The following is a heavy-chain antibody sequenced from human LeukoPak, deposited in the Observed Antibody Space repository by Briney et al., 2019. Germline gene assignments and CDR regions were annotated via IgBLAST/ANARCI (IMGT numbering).Heavy chain of an antibody. Sequence: SETVSHTCTDSGGSISCAVCYWTWIRQHPGKGLEWIGYIYYSGSTYYNPSLKSRGNISVDTSKNQVSLKLSSVTAADTAVYHCSRDSGASCHPWAQGTLVTVSS. J-gene: IGHJ5*02. V-gene: IGHV4-31*03. D-gene: IGHD6-6*01. CDR3: SRDSGASCHP. CDR2: IYYSGST. CDR1: GGSISCAVCY.